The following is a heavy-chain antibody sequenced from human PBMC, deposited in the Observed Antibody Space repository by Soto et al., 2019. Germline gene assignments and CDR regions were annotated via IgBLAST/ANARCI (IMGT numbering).Heavy chain of an antibody. V-gene: IGHV4-34*01. J-gene: IGHJ4*02. CDR3: ARESRRDSGPYDY. CDR2: INHSGST. Sequence: QVQLRQWGAGLLKPSETLSLTCAVYGGSFSGYYWSWIRQPPGKGLEWIGEINHSGSTNYNPSLRGRVTLSVDTSKNQFSLKLSSVTAADTAVYYCARESRRDSGPYDYWGQGTLVTVSS. CDR1: GGSFSGYY. D-gene: IGHD1-26*01.